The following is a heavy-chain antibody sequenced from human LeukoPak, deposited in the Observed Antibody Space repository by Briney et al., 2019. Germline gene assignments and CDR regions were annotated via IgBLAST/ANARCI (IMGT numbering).Heavy chain of an antibody. CDR1: GFTFSNYD. V-gene: IGHV3-23*01. D-gene: IGHD5-18*01. Sequence: GRSLRLSCAASGFTFSNYDMQWVCQAPGKGLEWVSGISSSGGSTYYADSVKGRFTISRDNSKNTLYLQMNSLRADDTAIYYCANDAGYSALRWGLGTLVTVSS. J-gene: IGHJ4*02. CDR3: ANDAGYSALR. CDR2: ISSSGGST.